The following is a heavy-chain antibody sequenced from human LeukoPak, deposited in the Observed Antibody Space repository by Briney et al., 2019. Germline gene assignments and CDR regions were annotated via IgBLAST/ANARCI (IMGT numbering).Heavy chain of an antibody. Sequence: GGSLRLSCAVSGFTFVTYAMSWVRQAPGKGLEWVSAISASGDSTYYADSVKGRFTISRDNSKNTLYLQMNSLRAEDTAIYFCAIYSSSWPFDDWGQGTLVTVSS. CDR3: AIYSSSWPFDD. V-gene: IGHV3-23*01. D-gene: IGHD6-13*01. J-gene: IGHJ4*02. CDR1: GFTFVTYA. CDR2: ISASGDST.